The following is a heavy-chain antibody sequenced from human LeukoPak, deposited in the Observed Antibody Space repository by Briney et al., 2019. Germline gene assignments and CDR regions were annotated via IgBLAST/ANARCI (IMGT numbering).Heavy chain of an antibody. D-gene: IGHD2-15*01. J-gene: IGHJ4*02. CDR1: GFTFSSYA. CDR2: MSYDGSNK. CDR3: AKEDCSGGSCYGPDY. Sequence: GGSLRLSCAASGFTFSSYAMHWVRQAPGKGLKWVALMSYDGSNKYYADSVKGRFTISRDNSKNTLYLQMNSLRAEDTAVYYCAKEDCSGGSCYGPDYWGQGTLVTVSS. V-gene: IGHV3-30*04.